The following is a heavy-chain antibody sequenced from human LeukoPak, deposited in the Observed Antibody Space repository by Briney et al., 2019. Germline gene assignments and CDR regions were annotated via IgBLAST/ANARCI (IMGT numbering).Heavy chain of an antibody. V-gene: IGHV3-11*01. J-gene: IGHJ4*02. Sequence: GSLRLSCAAPGFTFSDYYMSWIRQAPGKGLEWVSYISSSGSTIYYADSVKGRFTISRDNAKNSLYLQMNSLRAEDTAVYYCARMGSYGYYFDYWGQGTLVTVSS. D-gene: IGHD5-18*01. CDR3: ARMGSYGYYFDY. CDR1: GFTFSDYY. CDR2: ISSSGSTI.